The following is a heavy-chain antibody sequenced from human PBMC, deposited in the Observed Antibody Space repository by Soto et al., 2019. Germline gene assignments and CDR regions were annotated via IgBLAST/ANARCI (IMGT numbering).Heavy chain of an antibody. V-gene: IGHV3-21*02. D-gene: IGHD2-15*01. CDR1: GFTFSSYY. CDR2: ISSSSSYR. Sequence: EVQLVESGGGLVKPGGSLRLSCAASGFTFSSYYMNWVRQAPGKGLEWVSSISSSSSYRYYADSVKGRFTISRDNAKNPLYLQMNSLRAEDTAVYYCARTYCSGGSCYSGDAFDIWGQGTMVTVSS. J-gene: IGHJ3*02. CDR3: ARTYCSGGSCYSGDAFDI.